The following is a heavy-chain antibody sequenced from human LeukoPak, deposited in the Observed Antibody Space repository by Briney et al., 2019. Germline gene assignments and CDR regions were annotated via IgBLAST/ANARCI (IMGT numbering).Heavy chain of an antibody. CDR3: ARTCTSTNCFGYFDS. CDR2: IYPPDSDT. V-gene: IGHV5-51*01. Sequence: GESLKISCKGFGYSFTSSWLAWVRQMPGKGLEWMGIIYPPDSDTRYSPSFQGQVTISADKSISTAYLQWSSLKASDTAMYYCARTCTSTNCFGYFDSWGQGTLVTVSS. D-gene: IGHD2-2*01. CDR1: GYSFTSSW. J-gene: IGHJ4*02.